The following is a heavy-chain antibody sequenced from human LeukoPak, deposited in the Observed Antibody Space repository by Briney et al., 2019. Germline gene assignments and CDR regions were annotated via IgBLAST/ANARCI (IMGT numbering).Heavy chain of an antibody. CDR1: GFTFSRYS. CDR2: ISSSSSYI. CDR3: ARDAVAGTLRYYYYMDV. V-gene: IGHV3-21*01. D-gene: IGHD6-19*01. J-gene: IGHJ6*03. Sequence: GGSLRLSCAASGFTFSRYSMNWVRQAPGKGLEWVSSISSSSSYIYYADSVKGRFTISRDNAKNSLYLQMNSLRAEDTAVYYCARDAVAGTLRYYYYMDVWGKGTTVTVSS.